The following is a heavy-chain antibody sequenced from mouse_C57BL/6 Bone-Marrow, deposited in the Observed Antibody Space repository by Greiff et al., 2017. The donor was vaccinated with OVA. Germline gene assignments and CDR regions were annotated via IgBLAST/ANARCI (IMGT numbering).Heavy chain of an antibody. V-gene: IGHV5-9-1*02. D-gene: IGHD2-5*01. J-gene: IGHJ2*01. CDR2: ISSGGDYL. CDR1: GFTFSSYA. Sequence: DVQLVESGEGLVKPGGSLKLSCAASGFTFSSYAMSWVRQTPEKRLEWVAYISSGGDYLYYADTVKGRFTISRDNARNTLYLQMSSLKSEDTAMYYCTRYQDSNFFYYWGQGTTLTVSS. CDR3: TRYQDSNFFYY.